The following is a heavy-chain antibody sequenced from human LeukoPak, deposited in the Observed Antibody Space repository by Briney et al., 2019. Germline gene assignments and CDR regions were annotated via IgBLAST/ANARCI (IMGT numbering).Heavy chain of an antibody. D-gene: IGHD2-21*01. CDR2: ISYDGGTK. CDR1: GFSFSDYT. Sequence: GGSLRLSCAASGFSFSDYTMHWVRQAPGKGLGWAAVISYDGGTKYYADSVKGRFTISRDNSKNTLYLQMNSLRPEDTAVYYCARDPLRGIPDYFDYWGQGTLVTVSS. V-gene: IGHV3-30-3*01. J-gene: IGHJ4*02. CDR3: ARDPLRGIPDYFDY.